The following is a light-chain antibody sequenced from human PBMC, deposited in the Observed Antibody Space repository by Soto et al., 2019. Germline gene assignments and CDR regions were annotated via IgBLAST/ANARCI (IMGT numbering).Light chain of an antibody. J-gene: IGKJ2*01. CDR1: QTITTW. Sequence: DIQMTQSPSTLSASVGDRVTITCRASQTITTWVAWYQQKPGKAPKLLIYKASDLESGVPSRFSGRGYGTEFTLTISSLQPDDFAAYFCQQYDTYPYTFGQGTKLEIK. CDR2: KAS. V-gene: IGKV1-5*03. CDR3: QQYDTYPYT.